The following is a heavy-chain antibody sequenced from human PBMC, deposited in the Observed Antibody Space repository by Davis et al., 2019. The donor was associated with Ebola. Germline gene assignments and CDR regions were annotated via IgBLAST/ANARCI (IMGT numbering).Heavy chain of an antibody. CDR2: ISSDSDYI. CDR3: VRQWFGESL. CDR1: GFTFRTYS. J-gene: IGHJ4*02. V-gene: IGHV3-21*01. Sequence: GGSLRLSCVASGFTFRTYSMSWVRQAPGKGLEWVSSISSDSDYIYYADSAKGRFTISRDNARNSLYLQMNSLRDEDTAVYYCVRQWFGESLWGQGTLVTVSS. D-gene: IGHD3-10*01.